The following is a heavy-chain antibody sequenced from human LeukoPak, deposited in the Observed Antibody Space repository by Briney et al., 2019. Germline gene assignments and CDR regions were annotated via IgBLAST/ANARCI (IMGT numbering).Heavy chain of an antibody. CDR3: ARAGDYYVSGSYLGY. J-gene: IGHJ4*02. CDR1: GGSISSYY. CDR2: IYYSGST. Sequence: SETLSLTCTVSGGSISSYYWGWIRQPPGKGLEWIGSIYYSGSTYYNPSLKSRVTISVDTSKNQFSLTLSSVTAADAAVYYCARAGDYYVSGSYLGYWGQGTLVTVSS. V-gene: IGHV4-39*07. D-gene: IGHD3-10*01.